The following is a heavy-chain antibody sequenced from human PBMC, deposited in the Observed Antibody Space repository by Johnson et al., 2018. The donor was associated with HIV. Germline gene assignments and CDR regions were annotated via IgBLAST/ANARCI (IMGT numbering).Heavy chain of an antibody. Sequence: QVQLVESGGGVVQPGRSLRLSCAASGFTFSSYAMHWVRQAPGKGLEWVAVISYDGSNKYYADSVKGRFTISRDNSKNTLYLQMNSVRHEDTAIYYCAREDPVLWAFDIWGQGTLVTVSS. CDR2: ISYDGSNK. CDR3: AREDPVLWAFDI. J-gene: IGHJ3*02. D-gene: IGHD2/OR15-2a*01. CDR1: GFTFSSYA. V-gene: IGHV3-30-3*01.